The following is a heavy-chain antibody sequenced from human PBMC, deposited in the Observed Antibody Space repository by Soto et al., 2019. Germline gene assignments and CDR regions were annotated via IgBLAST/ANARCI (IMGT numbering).Heavy chain of an antibody. CDR3: ARHPVVVVAATHFDY. Sequence: GASVKVSCKASGYTFTSYGISWVRQAPGQGLEWMGWISAYNGNTNYAQKLQGRVTMTTDTSTSTAYMELRSLRSDDTAVYYCARHPVVVVAATHFDYWGQGTLVTVSS. D-gene: IGHD2-15*01. CDR2: ISAYNGNT. V-gene: IGHV1-18*01. CDR1: GYTFTSYG. J-gene: IGHJ4*02.